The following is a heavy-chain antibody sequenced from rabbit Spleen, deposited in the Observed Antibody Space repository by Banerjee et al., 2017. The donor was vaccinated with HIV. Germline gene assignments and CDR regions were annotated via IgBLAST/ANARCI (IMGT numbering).Heavy chain of an antibody. D-gene: IGHD4-1*01. J-gene: IGHJ4*01. Sequence: QLKESGGGLVQPGGSLKLSCKASGFDFSRYYMSWVRQAPGKGLEWIGYIEPVFGVTYYASWVNGRFTISSHNAQNMLYLQLTSLTAADTATYFCARGYADSSGWGIVSFYFSLWGPGTLVTVS. V-gene: IGHV1S7*01. CDR1: GFDFSRYY. CDR2: IEPVFGVT. CDR3: ARGYADSSGWGIVSFYFSL.